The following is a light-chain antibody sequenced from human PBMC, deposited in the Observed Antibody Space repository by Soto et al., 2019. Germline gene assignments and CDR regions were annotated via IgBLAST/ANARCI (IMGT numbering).Light chain of an antibody. Sequence: DIQMTQFPSSRSASVGDRVNITCRASQGIRNDLAWYQQKPGKAPKRLIYAASSLQSGVPSRFSGSGSGTEFTLAISSLQPEDFATFYCLQHSTYPLTFGQGTKVEIK. CDR3: LQHSTYPLT. CDR2: AAS. CDR1: QGIRND. V-gene: IGKV1-17*01. J-gene: IGKJ1*01.